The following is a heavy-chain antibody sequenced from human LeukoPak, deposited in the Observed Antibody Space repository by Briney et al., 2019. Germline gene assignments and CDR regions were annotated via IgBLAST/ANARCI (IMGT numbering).Heavy chain of an antibody. D-gene: IGHD6-19*01. Sequence: SETLSLTCTVSGGSIRSSYYYWGWIRQPPGKGLGWIGSIYDSGSTYYNPSLKSRVTISVDTSKNQFSLKLSSVTAADTAVYYCARDRQHSSGWYGYYFDYWGQGTLVTVSS. J-gene: IGHJ4*02. CDR3: ARDRQHSSGWYGYYFDY. CDR2: IYDSGST. CDR1: GGSIRSSYYY. V-gene: IGHV4-39*07.